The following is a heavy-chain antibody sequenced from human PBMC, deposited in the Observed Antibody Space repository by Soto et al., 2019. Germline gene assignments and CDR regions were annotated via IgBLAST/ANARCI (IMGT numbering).Heavy chain of an antibody. Sequence: QVPLVQSGAEVKKPGSSVKVSCKASGGTFSSYAISWVRQAPGQGLEWMGGIIPIFGTANYAQKFQGRVTITADESTSTAYMELSSLRSEDTAVYYCALGYCSGGSCFEIYGMDVWGQGTTVTVSS. J-gene: IGHJ6*02. CDR1: GGTFSSYA. CDR2: IIPIFGTA. V-gene: IGHV1-69*01. D-gene: IGHD2-15*01. CDR3: ALGYCSGGSCFEIYGMDV.